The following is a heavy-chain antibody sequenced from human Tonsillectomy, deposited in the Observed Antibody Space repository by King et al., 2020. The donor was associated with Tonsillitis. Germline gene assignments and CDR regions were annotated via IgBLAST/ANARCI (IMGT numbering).Heavy chain of an antibody. D-gene: IGHD6-13*01. CDR1: GFTVSSNY. CDR2: IYSDGST. CDR3: ARDRSVAAVGWFDP. Sequence: VQLVESGGGSVQPGGSLRLSCAASGFTVSSNYMSWVRQAPGRGLEWVSVIYSDGSTYYADSVKGRFTISRDTSRNTLYLQMNSLRAEDTAVYYCARDRSVAAVGWFDPWGQGTLVTVSS. V-gene: IGHV3-66*01. J-gene: IGHJ5*02.